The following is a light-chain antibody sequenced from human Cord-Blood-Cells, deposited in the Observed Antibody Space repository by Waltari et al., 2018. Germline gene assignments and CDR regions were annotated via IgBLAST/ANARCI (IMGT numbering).Light chain of an antibody. CDR1: QSISSY. J-gene: IGKJ4*01. CDR2: AAS. CDR3: QQSYSTPRRVT. Sequence: DIQMTQSQSSLSASVGDRVTITCRASQSISSYLNWYQQKPGKAPKLLIYAASSLQSGVPSRFSGSGSGTDFTLTISSLQPEEFATYYCQQSYSTPRRVTFGGGTKVEIK. V-gene: IGKV1-39*01.